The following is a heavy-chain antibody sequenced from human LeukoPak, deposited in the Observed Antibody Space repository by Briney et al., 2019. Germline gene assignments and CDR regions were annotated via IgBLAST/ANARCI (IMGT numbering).Heavy chain of an antibody. CDR1: GFTFSSYA. Sequence: GGSLRLSCAPPGFTFSSYAMSWVRQPPGKGLEWVSAISGSGGSTYYADSVKGRFTISRDNSKNTLYLQMNSLRAEDTAFYYCAKVPLSAGGWYEYWGQGTLVTVSS. CDR3: AKVPLSAGGWYEY. J-gene: IGHJ4*02. D-gene: IGHD6-19*01. V-gene: IGHV3-23*01. CDR2: ISGSGGST.